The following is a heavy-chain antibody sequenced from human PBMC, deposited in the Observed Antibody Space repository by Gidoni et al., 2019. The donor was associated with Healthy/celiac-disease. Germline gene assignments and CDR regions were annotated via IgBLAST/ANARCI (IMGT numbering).Heavy chain of an antibody. J-gene: IGHJ4*02. Sequence: QVQLVESGGGAVQPGRSLRLSCAASGFTFSSYAMHWVRQAPGKGLEWVAVISYDGSNKYYADSVKGRFTISRDNSKNTLYLQMNSLRAEDTAVYSCATLWFGELKNYFDYWGQGTLVTVSS. CDR2: ISYDGSNK. V-gene: IGHV3-30-3*01. CDR1: GFTFSSYA. CDR3: ATLWFGELKNYFDY. D-gene: IGHD3-10*01.